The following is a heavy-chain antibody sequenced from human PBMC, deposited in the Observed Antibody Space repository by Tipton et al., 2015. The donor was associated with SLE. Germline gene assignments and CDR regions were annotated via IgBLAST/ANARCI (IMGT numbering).Heavy chain of an antibody. Sequence: SLRLSCAASGFTFDDYAMHWVRQAPGKGLEWVSGISWNSGSIGYADSVKGRFTISRDNAKNSLYLQMNSLRAEDTALYYCARGAVEMATIPDIWGQGTMVTVSS. V-gene: IGHV3-9*01. CDR3: ARGAVEMATIPDI. D-gene: IGHD5-24*01. CDR1: GFTFDDYA. CDR2: ISWNSGSI. J-gene: IGHJ3*02.